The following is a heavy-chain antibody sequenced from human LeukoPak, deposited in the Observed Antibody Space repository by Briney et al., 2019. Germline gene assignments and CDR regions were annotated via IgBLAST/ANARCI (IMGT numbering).Heavy chain of an antibody. V-gene: IGHV1-2*02. D-gene: IGHD3-22*01. CDR1: GYTFTGYY. Sequence: ASVKVSCKASGYTFTGYYMHWVRQAPGQGLEWMGWINPNSGGTNYAQKFQGRVTMTRDTSINTAYMELSRLRSDDTAVYYCAREYYYDSSGYYYWGQGTLVTVSS. CDR3: AREYYYDSSGYYY. J-gene: IGHJ4*02. CDR2: INPNSGGT.